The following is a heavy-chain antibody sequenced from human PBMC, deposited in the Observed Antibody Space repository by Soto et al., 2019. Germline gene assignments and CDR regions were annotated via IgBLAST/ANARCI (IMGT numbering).Heavy chain of an antibody. J-gene: IGHJ5*02. CDR1: GLTFNRYW. D-gene: IGHD2-15*01. CDR3: ARECCSGGNCYTYYFDP. V-gene: IGHV3-74*01. Sequence: DVQLVETGGGIVPPGGSLRLSCAASGLTFNRYWMHWVRHAPGKGLVWVSHINTDGTNSNYADSVKGRFTISRDNAKSTLFLQMNSLRAEHTAVYYCARECCSGGNCYTYYFDPWGQGTPITVS. CDR2: INTDGTNS.